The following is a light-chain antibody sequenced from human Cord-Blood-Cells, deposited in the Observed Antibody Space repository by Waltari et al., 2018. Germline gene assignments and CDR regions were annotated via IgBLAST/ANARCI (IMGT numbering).Light chain of an antibody. V-gene: IGKV1-39*01. J-gene: IGKJ1*01. CDR1: QSISSY. CDR3: QKSYSTPRT. Sequence: DIQMTQSPSSLSASVGDRLTITCRASQSISSYLNWYQQKPGKAPKLLLYAASSLQSGVPSRFLCSGSTTDFTLTISSLQPEDFATYYCQKSYSTPRTFGQGTKVEIK. CDR2: AAS.